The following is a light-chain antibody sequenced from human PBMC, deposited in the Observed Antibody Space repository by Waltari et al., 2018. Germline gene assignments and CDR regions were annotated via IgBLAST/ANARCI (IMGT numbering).Light chain of an antibody. CDR2: DAF. CDR1: QSVSSY. Sequence: EIVLTQSPATLSLSPGERATLSCRASQSVSSYLAWYQQKPGQAPRLLIYDAFNRATGIPARFSGSGSGTDFTLTISSLEPEDFAVDYCQQRSSWPLTFGGGTKVEIK. J-gene: IGKJ4*01. V-gene: IGKV3-11*01. CDR3: QQRSSWPLT.